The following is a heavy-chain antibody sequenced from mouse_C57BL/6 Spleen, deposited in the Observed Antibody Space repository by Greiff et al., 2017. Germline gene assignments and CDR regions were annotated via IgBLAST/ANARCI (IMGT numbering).Heavy chain of an antibody. CDR1: GYAFSSSW. CDR2: LYPGDGDT. V-gene: IGHV1-82*01. CDR3: ARWYYGSSPYWYFDV. J-gene: IGHJ1*03. Sequence: VQLQQSGPELVKPGASVKISCKASGYAFSSSWMNWVKQRPGKGLEWIGRLYPGDGDTNYNGKFKGKATLTADKSSSTAYMQLSSLTSEDSAVYFCARWYYGSSPYWYFDVWGTGTTVTVSS. D-gene: IGHD1-1*01.